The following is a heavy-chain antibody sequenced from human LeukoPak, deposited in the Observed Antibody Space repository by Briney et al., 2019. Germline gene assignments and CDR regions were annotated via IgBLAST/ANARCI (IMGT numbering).Heavy chain of an antibody. CDR3: ARVTPAIVVVTGTGAPYY. Sequence: PGTSLRLSCAASGFTFIKYCMDCVRQAPGKGLEWVAVIWFDGSQKYYADSVKGRFTISRDNSKNTVYLQMNSLRAEDTAVYYCARVTPAIVVVTGTGAPYYWGQGTLVTVSS. CDR1: GFTFIKYC. CDR2: IWFDGSQK. V-gene: IGHV3-33*01. D-gene: IGHD2-21*02. J-gene: IGHJ4*02.